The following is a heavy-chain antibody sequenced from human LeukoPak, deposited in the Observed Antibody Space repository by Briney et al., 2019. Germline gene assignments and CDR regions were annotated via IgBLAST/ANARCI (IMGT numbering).Heavy chain of an antibody. Sequence: SETLSLTCTVSGGSISSSSYYWGCIRQPPGKGLEWIGSIYYSGSTYYNPSLKSRVTISVDTSKNQFSLKLSSVTAADTAVYYCARDGYYYYYMDVWGKGTTVTVSS. CDR1: GGSISSSSYY. V-gene: IGHV4-39*02. CDR3: ARDGYYYYYMDV. J-gene: IGHJ6*03. CDR2: IYYSGST.